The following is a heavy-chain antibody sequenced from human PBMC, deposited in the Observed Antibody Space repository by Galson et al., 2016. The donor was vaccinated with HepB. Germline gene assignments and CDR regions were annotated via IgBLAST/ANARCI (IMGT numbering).Heavy chain of an antibody. Sequence: SLRLSCAASGFIFRSSWMSWVRQAPGKGLEWVAVISYDGSNKYYADSVKGRFTISRDNSKNTLYLQMNSLRAEDTAVYYCAKDIRSYGLFGRFDYWGQGTLVTVSS. J-gene: IGHJ4*02. V-gene: IGHV3-30*18. D-gene: IGHD5-18*01. CDR1: GFIFRSSW. CDR2: ISYDGSNK. CDR3: AKDIRSYGLFGRFDY.